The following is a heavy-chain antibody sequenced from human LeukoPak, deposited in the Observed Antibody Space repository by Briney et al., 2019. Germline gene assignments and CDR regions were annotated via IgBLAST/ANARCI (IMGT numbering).Heavy chain of an antibody. Sequence: GASVKVSCKASGYTFTGYYMHWVRQAPGQGLEWMGWINPNSGGTNYAQKFQGRVTMTRDTSISTAYMELSRLGSDDTAVYYCATTDIVVVVAATRTRNNWFDPWGQGTLVTVAS. CDR1: GYTFTGYY. D-gene: IGHD2-15*01. CDR3: ATTDIVVVVAATRTRNNWFDP. CDR2: INPNSGGT. J-gene: IGHJ5*02. V-gene: IGHV1-2*02.